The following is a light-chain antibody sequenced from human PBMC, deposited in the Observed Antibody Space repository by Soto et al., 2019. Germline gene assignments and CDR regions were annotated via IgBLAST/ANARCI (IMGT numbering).Light chain of an antibody. CDR2: SNN. CDR3: AAWDDSLNGPV. Sequence: QSVLTQPPSASGTLGQRVTISCSGSSSNIGSNTVNWYQQLPGTAPKLLIYSNNQRPSGVPDRISGSKSGTSASLAISGLQSEDEADYYCAAWDDSLNGPVFGTGTKLTVL. CDR1: SSNIGSNT. V-gene: IGLV1-44*01. J-gene: IGLJ1*01.